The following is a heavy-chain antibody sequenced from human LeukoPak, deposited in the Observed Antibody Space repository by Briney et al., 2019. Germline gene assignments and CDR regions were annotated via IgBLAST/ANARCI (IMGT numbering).Heavy chain of an antibody. D-gene: IGHD3-16*01. CDR3: ARAKSGVYLDAFDI. CDR1: GFTFSSYA. Sequence: GGSLRLSCAALGFTFSSYAMHWVRQAPGKGLEWVAFISYDGSNKYYADSVKGRFTISRDNSKNTLYLQMNSLRAEDTAVYYCARAKSGVYLDAFDIWGQGTMVTVSS. J-gene: IGHJ3*02. CDR2: ISYDGSNK. V-gene: IGHV3-30-3*01.